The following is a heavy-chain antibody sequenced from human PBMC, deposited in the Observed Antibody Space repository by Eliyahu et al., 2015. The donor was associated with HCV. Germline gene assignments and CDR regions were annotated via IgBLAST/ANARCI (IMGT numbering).Heavy chain of an antibody. J-gene: IGHJ4*02. CDR3: ARDRILYSSGSYDY. V-gene: IGHV1-46*01. D-gene: IGHD6-19*01. CDR2: INPSGGST. Sequence: GRQAPGQGLEWMGIINPSGGSTSYAQKFQGRVTMTRDTSTSTVYMELSSLRSEDTAVYYCARDRILYSSGSYDYWGQGTLVTVSS.